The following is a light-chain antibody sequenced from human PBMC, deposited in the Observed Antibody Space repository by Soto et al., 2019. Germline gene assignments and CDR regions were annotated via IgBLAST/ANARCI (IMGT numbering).Light chain of an antibody. CDR1: SSDVGGYNY. J-gene: IGLJ1*01. Sequence: QSVLTQPASVSRSPGQSITVSCTGTSSDVGGYNYVSWYQQHPGKAPKLMIYDVSNRPSGVSNRFSGSKSGNTASLTISGLQAEDEADYYCSSYTSSSTWVFGTGTKLTVL. CDR2: DVS. V-gene: IGLV2-14*01. CDR3: SSYTSSSTWV.